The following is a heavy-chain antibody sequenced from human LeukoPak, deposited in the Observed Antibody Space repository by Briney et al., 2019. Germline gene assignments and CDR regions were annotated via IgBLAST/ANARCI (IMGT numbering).Heavy chain of an antibody. V-gene: IGHV1-2*02. CDR3: ARDALVTIGEYYYYHMDV. J-gene: IGHJ6*03. CDR2: INPNSGAT. D-gene: IGHD2-21*02. CDR1: GYTFSDYY. Sequence: ASVKVSCKASGYTFSDYYMHWVRQAPGQGLEWMGWINPNSGATNYAQKFQGRVTMTRDMSISTAYMELSRLRSDDTAVYYCARDALVTIGEYYYYHMDVWGKGTTVSVSS.